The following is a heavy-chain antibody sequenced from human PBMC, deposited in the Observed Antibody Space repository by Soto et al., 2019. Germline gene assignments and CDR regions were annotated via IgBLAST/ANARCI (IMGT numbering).Heavy chain of an antibody. J-gene: IGHJ5*02. CDR2: IYYSGST. CDR3: AREEAAAGKGDGFAP. V-gene: IGHV4-59*01. CDR1: GGSISSYY. D-gene: IGHD6-13*01. Sequence: SETLSLTCTVSGGSISSYYWSWIRQPPGKGLEWIGYIYYSGSTNYNPSLKSRVTISVDTSKNQFSLKLSSVTAADTAVYYCAREEAAAGKGDGFAPWGQGTLVTVSS.